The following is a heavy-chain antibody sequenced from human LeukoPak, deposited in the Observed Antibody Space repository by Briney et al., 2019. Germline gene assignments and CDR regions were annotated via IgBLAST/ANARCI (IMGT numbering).Heavy chain of an antibody. D-gene: IGHD2-2*01. V-gene: IGHV1-2*02. CDR3: ARGMGVLVPAATWFDP. CDR1: GYTFTGYY. CDR2: INPNSGGT. J-gene: IGHJ5*02. Sequence: ASVKVSCKASGYTFTGYYMHWVRQAPGQGLEWMGWINPNSGGTNYAQKFQGRVTMTRDTSISTAYMDLSRLRSDDTAVYYCARGMGVLVPAATWFDPWGQGALVTVSS.